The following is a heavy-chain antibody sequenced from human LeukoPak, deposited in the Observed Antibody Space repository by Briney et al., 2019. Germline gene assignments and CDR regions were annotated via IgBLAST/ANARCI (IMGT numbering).Heavy chain of an antibody. D-gene: IGHD2-15*01. CDR2: IIPIFGTA. J-gene: IGHJ4*02. Sequence: SVKVSCKASGGTFSSYAINWVRQAPGQGLEWMGGIIPIFGTANYAQNFQGRLTITADESTSTAYMELSSLRSEDTAVYYCARDRGYCSGGSCYGPHDYWGQGTLVTVSS. V-gene: IGHV1-69*13. CDR1: GGTFSSYA. CDR3: ARDRGYCSGGSCYGPHDY.